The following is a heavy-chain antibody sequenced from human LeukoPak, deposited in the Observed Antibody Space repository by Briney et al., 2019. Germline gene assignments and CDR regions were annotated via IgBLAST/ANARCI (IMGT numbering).Heavy chain of an antibody. V-gene: IGHV3-33*01. J-gene: IGHJ4*02. CDR3: TTDYYDSSAYPLNFDY. CDR2: IWYDGSNK. Sequence: GGSLRLSCAASGFTFSSYGMHWVRQAPGKGLEWVAVIWYDGSNKYYADSVKGRFTISRDNSKNTLYLQMSSLKTEDTAVYYCTTDYYDSSAYPLNFDYWGQGTLVTVSS. CDR1: GFTFSSYG. D-gene: IGHD3-22*01.